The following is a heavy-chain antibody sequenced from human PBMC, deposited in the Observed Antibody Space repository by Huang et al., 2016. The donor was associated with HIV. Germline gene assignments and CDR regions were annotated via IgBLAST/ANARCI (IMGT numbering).Heavy chain of an antibody. CDR2: IYYSGTT. Sequence: VSRGSISSGGHYWYWIRQSPGKGLEWIGYIYYSGTTYYNPSLQSRVSMSIDTSKSQFSLKLTSVTAADTAVYYCARRLVYGRCGYCDHWGQGTLVTVSS. D-gene: IGHD3-10*01. CDR3: ARRLVYGRCGYCDH. CDR1: RGSISSGGHY. V-gene: IGHV4-30-4*08. J-gene: IGHJ4*02.